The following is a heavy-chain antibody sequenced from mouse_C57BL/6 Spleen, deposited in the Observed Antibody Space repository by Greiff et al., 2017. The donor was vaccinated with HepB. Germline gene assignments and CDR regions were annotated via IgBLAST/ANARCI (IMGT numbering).Heavy chain of an antibody. Sequence: QVQLQQSGAELVKPGASVKISCKASGYTFTDYYINWVKQRPGQGLEWIGKIGPGSGSTYYNEKFKGKATLTADKSSSTAYMQLSSLTSEDSSVYFCARSGYGSSYVDSFAYWGQGTLVTVSA. V-gene: IGHV1-77*01. D-gene: IGHD1-1*01. CDR3: ARSGYGSSYVDSFAY. CDR1: GYTFTDYY. CDR2: IGPGSGST. J-gene: IGHJ3*01.